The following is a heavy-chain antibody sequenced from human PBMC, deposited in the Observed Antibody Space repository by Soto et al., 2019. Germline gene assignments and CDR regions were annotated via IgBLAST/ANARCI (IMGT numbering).Heavy chain of an antibody. J-gene: IGHJ5*02. CDR2: VNPKSGNT. Sequence: QVQLVQSGAEVKKPGASVKVSCKASGYSFSTYDINWVRQAAGQGLEWMGWVNPKSGNTDYAQRFRGRVTMTSNTSISTADMELSALTPEDTAVYYCARPYCYSTSCYTVCFDPWCQVTLVTVSA. CDR1: GYSFSTYD. V-gene: IGHV1-8*01. CDR3: ARPYCYSTSCYTVCFDP. D-gene: IGHD2-2*02.